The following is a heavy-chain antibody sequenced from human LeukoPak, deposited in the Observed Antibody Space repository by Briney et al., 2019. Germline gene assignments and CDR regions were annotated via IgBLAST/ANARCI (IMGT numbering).Heavy chain of an antibody. CDR2: IYYSGST. D-gene: IGHD2-15*01. V-gene: IGHV4-39*01. CDR3: ARWSDY. CDR1: GGSISSSSYY. J-gene: IGHJ4*02. Sequence: PSETLSLTCTVSGGSISSSSYYWGWIRQPPGKGLEWIVSIYYSGSTYYNPSLKSRVTISVDTSKTQFSLKLSSVTAADTAVYYCARWSDYWGQGTLVTVSS.